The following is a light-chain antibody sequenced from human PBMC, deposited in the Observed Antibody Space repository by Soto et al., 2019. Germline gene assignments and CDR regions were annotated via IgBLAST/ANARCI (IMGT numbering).Light chain of an antibody. V-gene: IGKV3-20*01. J-gene: IGKJ4*01. CDR3: QQYGSSLLT. Sequence: EIVLTQSPGTLSLSPGERATLSCRASQSVSSSDLAWYQQKPGQAPRLLIYAAARRATGIPDRFSGSGSGTDFTLTISSLEPEDFAVYYGQQYGSSLLTFGGGTKVEIK. CDR1: QSVSSSD. CDR2: AAA.